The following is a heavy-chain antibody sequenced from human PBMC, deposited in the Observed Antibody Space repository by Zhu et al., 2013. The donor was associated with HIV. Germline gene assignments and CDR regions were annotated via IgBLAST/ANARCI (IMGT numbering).Heavy chain of an antibody. CDR3: ARGVVAGMDV. J-gene: IGHJ6*02. CDR2: MNPKTGNT. Sequence: QVLLVQSGAEVKKPGASVMVSCRASGYTFTTYDINWVRQAPGRGLEWMGWMNPKTGNTGLARKFQGRVTMTRDTSINTAYLELSSLSSEDSAVYYCARGVVAGMDVWGQGTTLSVSS. CDR1: GYTFTTYD. V-gene: IGHV1-8*01.